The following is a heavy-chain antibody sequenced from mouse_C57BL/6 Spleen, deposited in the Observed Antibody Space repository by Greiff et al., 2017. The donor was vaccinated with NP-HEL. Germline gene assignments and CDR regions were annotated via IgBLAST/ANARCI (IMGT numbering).Heavy chain of an antibody. V-gene: IGHV1-55*01. CDR2: IYPGSGST. J-gene: IGHJ3*01. Sequence: QVQLKQSGAELVKPGASVKMSCKASGYTFTSYWITWVKQRPGQGLEWIGDIYPGSGSTNYNEKFKSKATLTVDTSSSTAYMQLSSLTSEDSAVYYCARRSTVAPWFAYWGQGTLVTVSA. CDR1: GYTFTSYW. D-gene: IGHD1-1*01. CDR3: ARRSTVAPWFAY.